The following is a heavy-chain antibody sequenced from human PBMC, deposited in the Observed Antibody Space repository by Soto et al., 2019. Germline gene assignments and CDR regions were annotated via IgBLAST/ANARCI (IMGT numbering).Heavy chain of an antibody. CDR3: ARGYVLRYFDWLPMYYFDY. V-gene: IGHV4-34*01. J-gene: IGHJ4*02. D-gene: IGHD3-9*01. CDR2: INHSGST. Sequence: SETLSHTCAVYGESFGGYYWSWNRQPPGKGLEWIGEINHSGSTNYNPSLKSRVTISVDTSKNQFSLKLSSVTAADTAVYYCARGYVLRYFDWLPMYYFDYWGQGTLVT. CDR1: GESFGGYY.